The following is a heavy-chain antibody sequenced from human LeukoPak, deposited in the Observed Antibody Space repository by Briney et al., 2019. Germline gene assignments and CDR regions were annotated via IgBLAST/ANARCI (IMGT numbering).Heavy chain of an antibody. D-gene: IGHD1-26*01. J-gene: IGHJ3*02. CDR1: GYTFTDYY. V-gene: IGHV1-2*06. Sequence: ASVKVSCRASGYTFTDYYMHWARQAPGQGLEWMGRINPNSGDTNYAQKFQGRVTMTRDTSISTAYMELSRLRSDDTALYYCARARLGTTPFDSFNIWGQGTMVTVSS. CDR3: ARARLGTTPFDSFNI. CDR2: INPNSGDT.